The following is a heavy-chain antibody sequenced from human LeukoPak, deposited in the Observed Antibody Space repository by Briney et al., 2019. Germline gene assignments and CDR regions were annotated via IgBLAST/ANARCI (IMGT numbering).Heavy chain of an antibody. CDR3: ARVFDY. J-gene: IGHJ4*02. Sequence: SETLSLTCTVSGGSISSYYWSWLRQPPGKGLEWIGSIYYSGSTYYNPSLKSRVTISVDTSKNQFSLKLSSVTAADTAVYYCARVFDYWGQGTLVTVSS. V-gene: IGHV4-59*05. CDR1: GGSISSYY. CDR2: IYYSGST. D-gene: IGHD3-10*01.